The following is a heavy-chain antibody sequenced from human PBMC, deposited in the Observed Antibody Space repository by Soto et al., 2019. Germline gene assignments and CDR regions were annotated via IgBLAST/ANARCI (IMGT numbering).Heavy chain of an antibody. J-gene: IGHJ4*02. V-gene: IGHV3-33*01. D-gene: IGHD3-10*02. CDR1: GFTFSSYG. Sequence: GGSLRLSCAASGFTFSSYGMHWVRQAPGKGLEWVAVIWYDGSNKYYADTVKGRFTISRDNSKNTLYLQMNSLRAVDTVLYYCARAMFGELLYLVPWIDYWGQGTLVTVSS. CDR2: IWYDGSNK. CDR3: ARAMFGELLYLVPWIDY.